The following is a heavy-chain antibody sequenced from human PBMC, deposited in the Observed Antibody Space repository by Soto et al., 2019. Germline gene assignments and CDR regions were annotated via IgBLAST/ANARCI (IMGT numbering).Heavy chain of an antibody. CDR3: ARETRDSPTPYYYYYGMDV. Sequence: PSQTLSLTCAISGDSVSSNSAAWNWIRQSPSRGLEWLGRTYYRSKWYNDYAVSVKSRITINPDTSKNQFSLQLNSVTPEDTAVYYCARETRDSPTPYYYYYGMDVWGQGTTVTVSS. V-gene: IGHV6-1*01. J-gene: IGHJ6*02. CDR2: TYYRSKWYN. CDR1: GDSVSSNSAA. D-gene: IGHD1-1*01.